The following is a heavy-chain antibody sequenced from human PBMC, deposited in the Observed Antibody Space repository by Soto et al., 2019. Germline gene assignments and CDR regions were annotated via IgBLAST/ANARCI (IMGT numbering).Heavy chain of an antibody. D-gene: IGHD6-6*01. CDR2: ISTSTGNT. J-gene: IGHJ3*02. CDR3: ARGEGMAARHDGYDI. CDR1: GYTVTNYD. V-gene: IGHV1-18*04. Sequence: QVRLVQSGTEVKKPGASVKVSCKASGYTVTNYDVTWVRQAPGQGLEWMGWISTSTGNTNYAQKLQGRVTMTTDTSASTAYMDLRSLRSDDTALYYCARGEGMAARHDGYDIWGQGTMVTVSS.